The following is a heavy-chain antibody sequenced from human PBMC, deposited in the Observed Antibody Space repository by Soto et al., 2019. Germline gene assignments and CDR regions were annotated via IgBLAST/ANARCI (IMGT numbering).Heavy chain of an antibody. CDR3: ARPVVPAARSWFDP. V-gene: IGHV1-69*01. J-gene: IGHJ5*02. D-gene: IGHD2-2*01. Sequence: QVQVMQSGAEVKKPGSSVKVSCKASGGTFSSYAISWVQQAPGQGLEWMGGIIPTFGTANYAQKFQGRVTITADESTSTAYMELSSLRSEDRAVYYCARPVVPAARSWFDPWVQGTLVNVSS. CDR1: GGTFSSYA. CDR2: IIPTFGTA.